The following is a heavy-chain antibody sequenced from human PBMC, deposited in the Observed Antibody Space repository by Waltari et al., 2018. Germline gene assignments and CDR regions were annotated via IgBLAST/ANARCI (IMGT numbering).Heavy chain of an antibody. CDR2: IRRQVDGGTT. D-gene: IGHD2-2*01. J-gene: IGHJ4*02. CDR1: GFTFGDAW. CDR3: TVDRGGCSSVTCFASQY. Sequence: EVQLVESGGDLVKHGGSLRLSCAASGFTFGDAWMNWGRQAPGKGLGWVGRIRRQVDGGTTDYASPGKGRFSISRDNSKNTLFLQVYSLKTEDTAVYYCTVDRGGCSSVTCFASQYWGLGTLVTVSS. V-gene: IGHV3-15*07.